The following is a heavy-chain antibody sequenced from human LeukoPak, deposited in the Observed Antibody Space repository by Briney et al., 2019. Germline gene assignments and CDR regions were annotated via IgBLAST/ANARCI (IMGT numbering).Heavy chain of an antibody. CDR2: IRPDESEK. J-gene: IGHJ4*02. CDR3: ARLRPGTTFDC. D-gene: IGHD1-7*01. V-gene: IGHV3-7*01. CDR1: GFTFINFW. Sequence: PGGSLSLSCAASGFTFINFWMSWVRQAPGKGLEWVANIRPDESEKYYVDSVKGRFTVSRDNARNTLYLQMNSLRPEDTAVYYCARLRPGTTFDCWGQGSLVTVS.